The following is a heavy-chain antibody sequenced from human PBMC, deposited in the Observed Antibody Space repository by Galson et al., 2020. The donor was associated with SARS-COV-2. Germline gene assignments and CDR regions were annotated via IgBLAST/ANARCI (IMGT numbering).Heavy chain of an antibody. CDR1: GFTLRNYG. CDR2: ISYDGSNK. V-gene: IGHV3-30*18. J-gene: IGHJ4*02. Sequence: GESLKISCAASGFTLRNYGMHWVRQAPGKGLEWVALISYDGSNKYYADSVKGRFTISRDKSKNTLYLQMDSLRAEDTAVYYRAKDLYYQDSSGPDSWGQGTLVTVSS. CDR3: AKDLYYQDSSGPDS. D-gene: IGHD3-22*01.